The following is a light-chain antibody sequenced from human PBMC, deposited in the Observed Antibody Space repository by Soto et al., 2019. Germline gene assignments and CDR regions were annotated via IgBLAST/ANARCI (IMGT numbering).Light chain of an antibody. CDR1: SSDVGGYNY. V-gene: IGLV2-14*01. CDR3: SSYTGSSTLV. Sequence: QSALTQPASVSGSRGQSITISCTGTSSDVGGYNYVSWYQQYPGKAPKLMIYDVSNRPSGVSNRFSGSKSGNTASLTISGLQAEDEADYYCSSYTGSSTLVFGGGTKLTVL. CDR2: DVS. J-gene: IGLJ2*01.